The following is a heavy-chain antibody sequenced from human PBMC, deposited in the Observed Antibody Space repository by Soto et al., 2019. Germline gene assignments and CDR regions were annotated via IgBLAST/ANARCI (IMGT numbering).Heavy chain of an antibody. D-gene: IGHD5-12*01. J-gene: IGHJ4*02. CDR2: ISGGGGGT. Sequence: LSLTCAASGFTFNNFAMTWVRQAPGKGLEWVSVISGGGGGTYHADSVKGRFTISRDNSKNTLYLQMNSLRAEDTAVYYCAKSSGLGYSGYQDYWGQGTLVTVSS. CDR3: AKSSGLGYSGYQDY. CDR1: GFTFNNFA. V-gene: IGHV3-23*01.